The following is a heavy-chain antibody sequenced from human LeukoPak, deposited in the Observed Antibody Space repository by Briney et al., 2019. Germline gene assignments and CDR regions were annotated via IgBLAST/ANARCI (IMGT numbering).Heavy chain of an antibody. CDR1: GYTFTGYY. V-gene: IGHV1-2*02. Sequence: GASVKVSCKASGYTFTGYYMHWVRQAPGQGLEWMGWINPNSGGTNYAQKFQGRVTMTRDTSISTAYMELSRLRSDDTAVYYCARDHYYDSSGYYQQWGQGTLVTVSS. D-gene: IGHD3-22*01. CDR3: ARDHYYDSSGYYQQ. J-gene: IGHJ4*02. CDR2: INPNSGGT.